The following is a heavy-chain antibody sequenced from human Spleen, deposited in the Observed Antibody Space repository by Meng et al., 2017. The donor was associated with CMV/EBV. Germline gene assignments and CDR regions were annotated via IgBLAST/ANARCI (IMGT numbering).Heavy chain of an antibody. CDR2: IRYDGSNK. Sequence: GESLKISCAASGFTFSSYGMHWVRQAPGKGLEWVAFIRYDGSNKYYADSVKGRFTISRDNSKNTLYLQMNSLRAEDTAVYYCARLLLGSTWTHDYWGQGTLVTVSS. D-gene: IGHD6-13*01. J-gene: IGHJ4*02. CDR1: GFTFSSYG. CDR3: ARLLLGSTWTHDY. V-gene: IGHV3-30*02.